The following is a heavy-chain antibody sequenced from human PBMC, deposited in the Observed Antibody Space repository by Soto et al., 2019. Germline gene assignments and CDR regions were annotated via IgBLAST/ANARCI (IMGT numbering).Heavy chain of an antibody. V-gene: IGHV4-61*01. CDR2: IYYSGST. D-gene: IGHD2-8*01. Sequence: PSETLSLTCTVSGGSISSSSYYWGWIRQPPGKGLEWIGYIYYSGSTNYNPSLKSRVTISVDTSKNQFSLKLSSVTAADTAVYYCARDIMDWGQGTLVTVSS. J-gene: IGHJ4*02. CDR3: ARDIMD. CDR1: GGSISSSSYY.